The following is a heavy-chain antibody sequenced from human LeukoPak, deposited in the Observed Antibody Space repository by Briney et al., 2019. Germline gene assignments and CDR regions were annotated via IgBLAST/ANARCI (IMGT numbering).Heavy chain of an antibody. V-gene: IGHV3-30*02. J-gene: IGHJ4*02. CDR1: GFTFSSYG. CDR3: ARDSVKDYGDYGGSFDY. CDR2: IRYDGSNK. Sequence: PGGSLRLSCAASGFTFSSYGMHWVRQAPGKGLEWVAFIRYDGSNKFYADSVKGRFTISRDNSKNTLYLQMNSLRAEDTAVYYCARDSVKDYGDYGGSFDYWGQGTLVTVSS. D-gene: IGHD4-17*01.